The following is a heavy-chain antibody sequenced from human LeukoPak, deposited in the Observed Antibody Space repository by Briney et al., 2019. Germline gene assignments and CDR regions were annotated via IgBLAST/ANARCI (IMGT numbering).Heavy chain of an antibody. CDR1: GFTFSSYV. D-gene: IGHD1-26*01. Sequence: PGGSLRLSCAASGFTFSSYVMHWVRQAPGKGLEWVAVISYDGSNKYYADSVKGRFTISRDNSKNTLYLQMNSLRAEDTAVYYCARLWELLTAPLNDAFDIWGQGTMVTVSS. CDR2: ISYDGSNK. J-gene: IGHJ3*02. V-gene: IGHV3-30*04. CDR3: ARLWELLTAPLNDAFDI.